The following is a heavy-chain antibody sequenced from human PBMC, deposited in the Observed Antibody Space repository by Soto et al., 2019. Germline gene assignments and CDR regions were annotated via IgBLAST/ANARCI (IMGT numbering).Heavy chain of an antibody. D-gene: IGHD4-4*01. CDR3: ARGTSTAPFAY. CDR2: IIPIFGTA. Sequence: GSSVKVSCKASGYTFTGYYMHWVRQAPGQGLEWMGGIIPIFGTANYAQKFQGRVTITADKSTSTAYMELSSLRSEDTAVYYCARGTSTAPFAYWGQGPLVTVSS. J-gene: IGHJ4*02. CDR1: GYTFTGYY. V-gene: IGHV1-69*06.